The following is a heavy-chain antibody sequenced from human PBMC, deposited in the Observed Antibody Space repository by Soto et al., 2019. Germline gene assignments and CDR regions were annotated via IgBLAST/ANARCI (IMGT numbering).Heavy chain of an antibody. D-gene: IGHD2-2*01. CDR2: ISYDGSNK. CDR1: GFTFSSYG. Sequence: GGSLRLSCAASGFTFSSYGMHWVRQAPGKGLEWVAVISYDGSNKYYADSVKGRFTISRDNSKNTLYLQMNSLRAEDTAVYYCAKAVPAELNYGMDVWGQGTTVTVSS. V-gene: IGHV3-30*18. J-gene: IGHJ6*02. CDR3: AKAVPAELNYGMDV.